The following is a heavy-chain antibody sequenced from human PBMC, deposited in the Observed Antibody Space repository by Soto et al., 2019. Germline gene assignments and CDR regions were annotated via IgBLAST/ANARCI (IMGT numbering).Heavy chain of an antibody. Sequence: GGSLRLSCSVSAFSFTSDEMNWVRQAPGKGLEWVAYISTSGNTIYYADSVKGRFTISRDNAKNSLYLQMNSLRVEDTAVYYCVRDRYSSGWSGDFWGQGTPVTVSS. D-gene: IGHD6-19*01. CDR2: ISTSGNTI. CDR1: AFSFTSDE. J-gene: IGHJ4*02. CDR3: VRDRYSSGWSGDF. V-gene: IGHV3-48*03.